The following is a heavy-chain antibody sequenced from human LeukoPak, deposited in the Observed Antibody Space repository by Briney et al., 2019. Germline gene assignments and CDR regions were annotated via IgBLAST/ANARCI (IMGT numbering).Heavy chain of an antibody. J-gene: IGHJ4*02. CDR1: GFTFSSYS. D-gene: IGHD3-10*01. V-gene: IGHV3-21*01. Sequence: GGSLRLSCAASGFTFSSYSMNWVRQAPGKGLEWVSSISSSSSYIYYADSVKGRFTISRDNAKNSLYLQMNSLRAEDTAVYYCARDILSITGPGSYSDYWGQGTLVTVSS. CDR3: ARDILSITGPGSYSDY. CDR2: ISSSSSYI.